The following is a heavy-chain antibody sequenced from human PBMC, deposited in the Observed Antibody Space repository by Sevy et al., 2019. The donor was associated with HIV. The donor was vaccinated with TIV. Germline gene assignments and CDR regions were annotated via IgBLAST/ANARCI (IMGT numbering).Heavy chain of an antibody. V-gene: IGHV3-48*02. CDR1: GFTFSSYS. J-gene: IGHJ5*02. D-gene: IGHD5-18*01. Sequence: GGSLRLSCAASGFTFSSYSMNWVRQAPGKGLEWVSYISSSSSTIYYADSVKGRFTISRDNAKNSLYLQMNSLRDEDTAVYYCARGWGYSYGYNWFGPWGQGTLVTVSS. CDR2: ISSSSSTI. CDR3: ARGWGYSYGYNWFGP.